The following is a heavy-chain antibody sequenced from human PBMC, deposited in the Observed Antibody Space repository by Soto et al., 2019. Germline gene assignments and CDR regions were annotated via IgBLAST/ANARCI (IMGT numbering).Heavy chain of an antibody. Sequence: PGGSLRLSCTASGFTFGYYAMSWVRQAPGKGLEWVGFIRSKAYGGTTEYAASVKGRFTISRDDSKSIAYLQMNSLKTEDTAVYYCTRTXKGYSGYGTSYYYGMDVWGQGTTVTVSS. CDR1: GFTFGYYA. CDR2: IRSKAYGGTT. V-gene: IGHV3-49*04. CDR3: TRTXKGYSGYGTSYYYGMDV. J-gene: IGHJ6*02. D-gene: IGHD5-12*01.